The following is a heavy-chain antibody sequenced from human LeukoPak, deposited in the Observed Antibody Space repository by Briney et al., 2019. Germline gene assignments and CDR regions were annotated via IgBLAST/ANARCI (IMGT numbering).Heavy chain of an antibody. CDR1: GGSFSSYY. J-gene: IGHJ4*02. CDR2: INYSGRT. Sequence: PSEPLSLTCPVSGGSFSSYYWGWIRQPPGKGLEWIGYINYSGRTNYNPSLKSRVTISVDTSKNQFSLKLSSVTAADTAVYYCARDRDYGDYGFDYWGQGTLVTVSS. D-gene: IGHD4-17*01. CDR3: ARDRDYGDYGFDY. V-gene: IGHV4-59*01.